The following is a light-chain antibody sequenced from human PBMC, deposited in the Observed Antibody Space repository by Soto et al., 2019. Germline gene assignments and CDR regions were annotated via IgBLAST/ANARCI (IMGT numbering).Light chain of an antibody. Sequence: IQMTQSPSTLSASVGDRVAITCRASQSIGIWLAWYQQKPGKDPRFLIYKASSLESGVPSRFGGSGYGTEFTLTISSLQPDDFATYYCQEYNEYSWTFGQGTKVEIK. CDR3: QEYNEYSWT. J-gene: IGKJ1*01. CDR1: QSIGIW. V-gene: IGKV1-5*03. CDR2: KAS.